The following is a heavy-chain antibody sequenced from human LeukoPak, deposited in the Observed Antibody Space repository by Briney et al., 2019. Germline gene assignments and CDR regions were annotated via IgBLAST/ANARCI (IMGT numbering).Heavy chain of an antibody. CDR3: ARTTGYSSSWYLDYYYYYMDV. D-gene: IGHD6-13*01. CDR2: MNSNSGNT. CDR1: GYTFTSYD. V-gene: IGHV1-8*01. J-gene: IGHJ6*03. Sequence: ASVKVSCKASGYTFTSYDINWVRQATGQGLEWMGWMNSNSGNTGYAQKFQGRVTMTRNTSISTAYMELSSLRSEDTAVYYCARTTGYSSSWYLDYYYYYMDVWGKGTTVTVSS.